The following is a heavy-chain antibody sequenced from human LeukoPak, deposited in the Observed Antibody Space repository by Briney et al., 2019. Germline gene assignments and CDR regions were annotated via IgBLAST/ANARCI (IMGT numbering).Heavy chain of an antibody. CDR3: ARGASSSWNPTGLDWRPKIKWYIDL. D-gene: IGHD6-13*01. J-gene: IGHJ2*01. CDR1: GGSINSYY. V-gene: IGHV4-59*12. Sequence: TASETLSLTCTVSGGSINSYYWSWIRQPPGKGLECIGYVHYTGSTNYNPSLKSRVTISVDTSKSQFSLKLSSVTAADTAVYYCARGASSSWNPTGLDWRPKIKWYIDLWGRGTLVTVSS. CDR2: VHYTGST.